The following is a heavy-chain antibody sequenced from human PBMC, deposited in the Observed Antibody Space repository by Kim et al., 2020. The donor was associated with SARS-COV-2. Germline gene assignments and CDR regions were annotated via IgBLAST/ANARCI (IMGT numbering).Heavy chain of an antibody. Sequence: PSLKSRVTISVDTSKNQFSLKLSSVTAADTAVYYCARGKNDYGADNWFDPWGQGTLVTVSS. V-gene: IGHV4-31*02. J-gene: IGHJ5*02. CDR3: ARGKNDYGADNWFDP. D-gene: IGHD4-17*01.